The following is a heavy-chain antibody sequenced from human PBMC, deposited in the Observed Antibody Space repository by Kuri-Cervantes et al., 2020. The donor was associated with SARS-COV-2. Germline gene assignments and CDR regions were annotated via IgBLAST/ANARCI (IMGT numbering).Heavy chain of an antibody. CDR1: GGTFSSYA. CDR3: ASLPSPPYYYDSSAPGYGMDV. V-gene: IGHV1-69*10. J-gene: IGHJ6*02. D-gene: IGHD3-22*01. CDR2: IIPILGIA. Sequence: SVKVSCKASGGTFSSYAISWVRQAPGQGLEWMGGIIPILGIANYAQKFQGRVTITADKSTGTAYMELSSLRAEDTAVYYCASLPSPPYYYDSSAPGYGMDVWGQGTTVTVSS.